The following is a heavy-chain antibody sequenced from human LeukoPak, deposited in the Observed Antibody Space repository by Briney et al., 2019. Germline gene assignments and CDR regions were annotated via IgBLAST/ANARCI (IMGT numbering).Heavy chain of an antibody. J-gene: IGHJ4*02. CDR1: GFPFSSYT. CDR2: ISYDGSNK. V-gene: IGHV3-30*04. D-gene: IGHD6-13*01. Sequence: GGSLRLSCAASGFPFSSYTLHWVRQAPGKGLEWVSVISYDGSNKYYADSVKGRFTISRDNSKNTLYLQMNSLRVEDTAVYYCGRRWGSCVDYWSQGTLVTVSS. CDR3: GRRWGSCVDY.